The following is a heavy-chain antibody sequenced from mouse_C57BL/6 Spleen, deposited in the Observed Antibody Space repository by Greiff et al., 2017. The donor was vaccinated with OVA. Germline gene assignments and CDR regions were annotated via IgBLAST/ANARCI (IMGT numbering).Heavy chain of an antibody. Sequence: VQLVESGGGLVKPGGSLKLSCAASGFTFSSYAMSWVRQTPEKRLEWVATISDGGSYTYYPDNVKGRFTISRDNAKNNLYLQMSHLKSEDTAMYYCARESGSSYWYFDYWGQGTTLTVSS. J-gene: IGHJ2*01. D-gene: IGHD1-1*01. CDR3: ARESGSSYWYFDY. CDR1: GFTFSSYA. V-gene: IGHV5-4*01. CDR2: ISDGGSYT.